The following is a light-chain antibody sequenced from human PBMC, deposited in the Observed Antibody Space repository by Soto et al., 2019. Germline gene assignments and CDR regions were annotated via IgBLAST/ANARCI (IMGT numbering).Light chain of an antibody. CDR2: GAS. Sequence: EVVLTQSPATLSLSPWERATLSCRASQSVSSTYLAWYQQKPGQAPRLLIYGASNRATGIPDRFSGSGSGTDFTLTISRLEPEDFAVYYCQQRNVWPPVTFGQGTRLEIK. V-gene: IGKV3D-20*02. CDR3: QQRNVWPPVT. CDR1: QSVSSTY. J-gene: IGKJ5*01.